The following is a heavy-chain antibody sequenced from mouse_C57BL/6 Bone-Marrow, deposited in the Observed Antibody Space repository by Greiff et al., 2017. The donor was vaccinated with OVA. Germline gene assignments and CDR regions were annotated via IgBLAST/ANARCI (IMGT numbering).Heavy chain of an antibody. V-gene: IGHV1-63*01. CDR1: GYTFTNYW. CDR3: ARSSYGNYYFDY. D-gene: IGHD2-10*01. CDR2: IYPGGGYT. J-gene: IGHJ2*01. Sequence: VKVVESGAELVRPGTSVKMSCKASGYTFTNYWIGWAKQRPGHGLEWIGDIYPGGGYTNYNEKFKGKATLTADKSSSTAYMQFSSLTSEDSAIYYCARSSYGNYYFDYWGQGTTLTVSS.